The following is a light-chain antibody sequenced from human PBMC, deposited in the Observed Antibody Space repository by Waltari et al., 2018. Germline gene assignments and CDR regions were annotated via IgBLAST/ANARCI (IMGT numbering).Light chain of an antibody. CDR3: QQHDNFPWT. V-gene: IGKV1-33*01. Sequence: DIQMTQSPSSLSASIGDKVTIYCRASQAIGDWLAWYQQKPGKAPNLLIYRASNLDRGVASRFSGSGSGTQFTLTIDSLQPEDLAIYYCQQHDNFPWTFGQGTKLEIK. J-gene: IGKJ1*01. CDR1: QAIGDW. CDR2: RAS.